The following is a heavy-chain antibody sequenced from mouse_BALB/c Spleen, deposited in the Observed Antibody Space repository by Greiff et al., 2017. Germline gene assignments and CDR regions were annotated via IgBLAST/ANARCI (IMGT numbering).Heavy chain of an antibody. V-gene: IGHV5-12-1*01. CDR1: GFAFSSYD. CDR3: ARHYRYDDSYWYFEV. J-gene: IGHJ1*01. Sequence: EVQVVESGGGLVKPGGSLKLSCAASGFAFSSYDMSWVRQTPEKRLEWVAYISSGGGSTYYPDTVKGRFTISRDNAKNTLYLQMSSLKSEDTAMYYCARHYRYDDSYWYFEVWGAGTTVTVSS. D-gene: IGHD2-14*01. CDR2: ISSGGGST.